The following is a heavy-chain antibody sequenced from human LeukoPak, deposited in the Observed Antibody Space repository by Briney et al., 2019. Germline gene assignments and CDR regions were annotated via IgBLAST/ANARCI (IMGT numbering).Heavy chain of an antibody. CDR1: GGSISSSHYY. J-gene: IGHJ4*02. V-gene: IGHV4-39*07. Sequence: SETLSLTCTVSGGSISSSHYYWARIRQPPGKGLEWIGNIFYSGSTYYSPSLRSRVTISLDTSRNQFSLKLNSVTAADTAVYYCARGLELLGFDYWGQGTLVTVSS. CDR2: IFYSGST. CDR3: ARGLELLGFDY. D-gene: IGHD1-26*01.